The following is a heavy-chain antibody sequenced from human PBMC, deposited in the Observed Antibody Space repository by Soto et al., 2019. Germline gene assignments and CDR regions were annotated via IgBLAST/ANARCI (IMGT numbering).Heavy chain of an antibody. V-gene: IGHV3-74*01. J-gene: IGHJ4*02. CDR3: ARDLGGSHDY. D-gene: IGHD3-16*01. CDR2: IKTDGSVT. Sequence: PGGALRRSCAASGFTFSTYWMHWVRQAPGKGLVWVSRIKTDGSVTTYADSVKGRFTISRDNAKNTLYLQMNTLRAEDTAVYYCARDLGGSHDYWGRGTLVTVSS. CDR1: GFTFSTYW.